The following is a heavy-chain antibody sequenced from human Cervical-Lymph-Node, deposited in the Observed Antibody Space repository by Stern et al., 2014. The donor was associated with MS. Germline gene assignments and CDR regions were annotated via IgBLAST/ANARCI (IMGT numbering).Heavy chain of an antibody. J-gene: IGHJ4*02. D-gene: IGHD2-2*01. V-gene: IGHV3-74*02. Sequence: VQLVQSGGGLVQPGGSLRLSCAASGFTFSSYWMHWVRHAPGKGLVWVSRINSDGSSTNYADSVKGRFTISRDNAKNTLYLQMNSLRAEDTAVYYCANQLVFDGSDYWGQGTLVTVSS. CDR2: INSDGSST. CDR3: ANQLVFDGSDY. CDR1: GFTFSSYW.